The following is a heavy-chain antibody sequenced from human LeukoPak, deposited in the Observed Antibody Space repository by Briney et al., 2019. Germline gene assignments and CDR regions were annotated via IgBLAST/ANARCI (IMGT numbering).Heavy chain of an antibody. V-gene: IGHV4-34*01. D-gene: IGHD2-2*01. J-gene: IGHJ4*02. Sequence: SETLSLTCTVSGGSISGYYWSWIRQPPGKGLEWIGEINHSGSTNYNPSLKSRVTISVDTSKNQFSLKLSSVTAADTAVDYCARHRGYCSSTSCYPAFDYWGQGTLVTVSS. CDR2: INHSGST. CDR1: GGSISGYY. CDR3: ARHRGYCSSTSCYPAFDY.